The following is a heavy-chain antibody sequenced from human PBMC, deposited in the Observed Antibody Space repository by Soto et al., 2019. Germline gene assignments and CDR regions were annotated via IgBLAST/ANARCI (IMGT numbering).Heavy chain of an antibody. J-gene: IGHJ4*02. CDR2: IITYNGNT. V-gene: IGHV1-18*01. CDR1: GYTFSSYA. Sequence: QVQLVQSGAEVKKPGASVKVSCKASGYTFSSYAISWVRQAPGQGLEWMGWIITYNGNTNYAQKLQGRVTMTTATSTTTAYMDLRSLRSDDTAVYSCARTGPPVDYWGQGTLVTVSS. CDR3: ARTGPPVDY.